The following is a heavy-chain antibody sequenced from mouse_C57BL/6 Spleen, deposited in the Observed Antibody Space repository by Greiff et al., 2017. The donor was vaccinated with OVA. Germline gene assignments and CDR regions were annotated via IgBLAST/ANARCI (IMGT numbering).Heavy chain of an antibody. V-gene: IGHV1-69*01. D-gene: IGHD2-3*01. CDR2: IDPSDSYT. CDR1: GYTFTSYW. CDR3: ARGGGYSSLDY. J-gene: IGHJ2*01. Sequence: QVQLQQPGAELVMPGASVKLSCKASGYTFTSYWMHWVKQRPGQGLEWIGEIDPSDSYTNYNQKFKGKSTLTVDKSSSTAYMQLSSLTSEDSAVYYCARGGGYSSLDYWGQGTTLTVSS.